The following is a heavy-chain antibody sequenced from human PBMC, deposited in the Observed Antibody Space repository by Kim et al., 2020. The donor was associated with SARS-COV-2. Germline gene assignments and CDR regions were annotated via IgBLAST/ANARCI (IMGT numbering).Heavy chain of an antibody. CDR2: IYYSGST. V-gene: IGHV4-39*01. CDR1: GGSISSSSYY. CDR3: ARAYTHFDWLLQAGWFDP. Sequence: SETLSLTCTVSGGSISSSSYYWGWIRQPPGKGLEWIGSIYYSGSTYYNPSLKSRVTISVDTSKNQFSLKLSSVTAADTAVYYCARAYTHFDWLLQAGWFDPWGQGTLVTVSS. J-gene: IGHJ5*02. D-gene: IGHD3-9*01.